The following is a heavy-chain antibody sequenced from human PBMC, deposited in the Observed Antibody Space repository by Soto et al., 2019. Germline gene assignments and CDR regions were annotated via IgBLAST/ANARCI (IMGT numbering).Heavy chain of an antibody. CDR1: GYTFTSYG. CDR2: INAYNVNT. Sequence: QVQLVQSGAEVKKPVASVKVSCKASGYTFTSYGISWVRQAPGQGLEWMGWINAYNVNTNYAQKLQGRDTMTTDTASSTAYMELRNMRSDDTAVYYCARDNGYESDYWGQGTLVTVSS. J-gene: IGHJ4*02. V-gene: IGHV1-18*01. CDR3: ARDNGYESDY. D-gene: IGHD5-12*01.